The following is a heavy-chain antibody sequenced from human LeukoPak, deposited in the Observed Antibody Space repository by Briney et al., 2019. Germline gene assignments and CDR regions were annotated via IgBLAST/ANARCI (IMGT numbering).Heavy chain of an antibody. CDR2: ISYDGSNK. CDR1: GFTFSSYG. V-gene: IGHV3-30*03. D-gene: IGHD3-10*01. CDR3: AGCRYFDY. J-gene: IGHJ4*02. Sequence: GGSLRLSCAASGFTFSSYGMHWVRQAPGKGLEWVAVISYDGSNKYYADSVKGRFTISRDNSKNTLYLQMDSLRAEDTAVYYCAGCRYFDYWGQGTLATVSS.